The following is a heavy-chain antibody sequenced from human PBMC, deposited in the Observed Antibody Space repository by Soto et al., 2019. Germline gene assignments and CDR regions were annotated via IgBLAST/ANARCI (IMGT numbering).Heavy chain of an antibody. J-gene: IGHJ6*02. CDR2: IDWDDDK. CDR1: GFSLSTSGMC. Sequence: SGPTLVNHRKTLTLTCTFSGFSLSTSGMCVSWIRQPPGKALEWLALIDWDDDKYYSTSLKTRLTISKDTSKNQVVLTMTNMDPVVTASYYCPRIGPYYYGMDVWGQGTTVTVSS. CDR3: PRIGPYYYGMDV. V-gene: IGHV2-70*01.